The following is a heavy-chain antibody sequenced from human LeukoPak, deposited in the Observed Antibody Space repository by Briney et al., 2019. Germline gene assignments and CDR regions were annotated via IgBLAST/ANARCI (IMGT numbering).Heavy chain of an antibody. CDR3: AKAHYTSSWPMDY. CDR2: ISGSGSTA. D-gene: IGHD2-2*02. Sequence: GGSLRLSCTASGFTFSSYGMSWVRQAPGKGLEWVSAISGSGSTAYYADSVKGRLTISRDNSKDTLFPQMNDLRAEDTALYYCAKAHYTSSWPMDYWGQGTLVTVSS. CDR1: GFTFSSYG. V-gene: IGHV3-23*01. J-gene: IGHJ4*02.